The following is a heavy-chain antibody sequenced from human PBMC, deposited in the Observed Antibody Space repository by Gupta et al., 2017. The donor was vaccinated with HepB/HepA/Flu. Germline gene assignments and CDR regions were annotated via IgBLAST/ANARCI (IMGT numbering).Heavy chain of an antibody. D-gene: IGHD4-23*01. CDR2: ISWNSGSI. CDR3: AKAARGGNSKNDALDI. CDR1: GFTFDDYA. Sequence: EVQLVESGGGLVQPGRSLRLSCAASGFTFDDYAMHWVLQAPGKGREWGSGISWNSGSIGYADSVKGRFTISRDNAKNSLYLQMNSLRAEDTALYYCAKAARGGNSKNDALDIWGQGTMVTVSS. J-gene: IGHJ3*02. V-gene: IGHV3-9*01.